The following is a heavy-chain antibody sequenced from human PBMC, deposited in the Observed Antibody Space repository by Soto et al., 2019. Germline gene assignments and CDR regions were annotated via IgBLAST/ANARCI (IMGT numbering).Heavy chain of an antibody. CDR2: IRDNGSSK. J-gene: IGHJ4*02. CDR3: AKDHKTGIAAAGYVDY. V-gene: IGHV3-23*01. D-gene: IGHD6-13*01. CDR1: GFTFSSYG. Sequence: GGSLRLSCAASGFTFSSYGMHWVRQAPGKGLEWVSAIRDNGSSKYYADSVKGRFTISRDNSKNTLYLQMNSLRAEDTAVYYCAKDHKTGIAAAGYVDYWGQGTLVTVSS.